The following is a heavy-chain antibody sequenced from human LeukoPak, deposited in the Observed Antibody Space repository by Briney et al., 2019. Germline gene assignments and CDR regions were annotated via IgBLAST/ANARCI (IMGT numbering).Heavy chain of an antibody. CDR3: ARITMVRGVIITSPYFDY. V-gene: IGHV1-18*01. Sequence: ASVKVSCKASGYTFTSYGISWVRQAPGQGLEWMGGISAYNGNTNYAQKLQGRVTMTTDTSTSTAYMELRSLRSDDTAVYYCARITMVRGVIITSPYFDYWGQGTLVTVSS. D-gene: IGHD3-10*01. CDR2: ISAYNGNT. J-gene: IGHJ4*02. CDR1: GYTFTSYG.